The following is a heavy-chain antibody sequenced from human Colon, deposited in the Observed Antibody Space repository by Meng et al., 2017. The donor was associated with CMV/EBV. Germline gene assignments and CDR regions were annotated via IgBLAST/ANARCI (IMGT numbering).Heavy chain of an antibody. J-gene: IGHJ5*02. V-gene: IGHV4-39*07. CDR2: INYSGNT. Sequence: GSLRLSCAVSGGSMNTRSYYWGWIRHSPGRGLEWIGTINYSGNTYYNPSLKSRVTISADTSKNQFSLRLSSVTAADTAVYYCVREGVITTKKYWFDPWGQGTLVTVSS. CDR1: GGSMNTRSYY. D-gene: IGHD3-22*01. CDR3: VREGVITTKKYWFDP.